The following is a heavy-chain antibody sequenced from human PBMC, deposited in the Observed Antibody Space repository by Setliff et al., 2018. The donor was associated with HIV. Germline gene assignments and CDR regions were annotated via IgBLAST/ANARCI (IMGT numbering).Heavy chain of an antibody. CDR2: IYHSGST. CDR3: ARRYSYGFGY. J-gene: IGHJ4*02. CDR1: GGSISSRDYY. D-gene: IGHD5-18*01. Sequence: SETLSLTCTVSGGSISSRDYYWGWIRQPPGKGLEWIGSIYHSGSTYYNPSLKSRVTISVDTSKNQFSLKLSSVTAADTAVYYCARRYSYGFGYWGQGTLVTVSS. V-gene: IGHV4-39*07.